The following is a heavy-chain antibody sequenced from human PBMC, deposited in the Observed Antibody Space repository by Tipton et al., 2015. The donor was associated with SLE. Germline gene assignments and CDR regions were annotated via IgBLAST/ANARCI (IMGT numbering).Heavy chain of an antibody. V-gene: IGHV4-30-2*01. J-gene: IGHJ4*02. D-gene: IGHD2-21*02. CDR1: GGSITSGNHC. CDR2: VYHTGST. Sequence: TLSLTCVVSGGSITSGNHCWTWVRQTPRTGLEWIGYVYHTGSTVYNPSLGSRLTISVDTSKNQFSLRLNSVTAADTDIYYCARASRRCSGGDCCVHGSDDWGRGNLVTVSS. CDR3: ARASRRCSGGDCCVHGSDD.